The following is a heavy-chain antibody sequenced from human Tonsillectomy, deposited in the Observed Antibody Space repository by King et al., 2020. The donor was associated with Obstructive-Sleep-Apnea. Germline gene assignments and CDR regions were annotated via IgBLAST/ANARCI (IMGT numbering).Heavy chain of an antibody. D-gene: IGHD3-10*01. CDR1: GGSLSSSTDY. CDR3: VIDVRVEWFGETLFDL. Sequence: LQLQESGPRLVKPSETLSLTCTVSGGSLSSSTDYWGWIRQPPGKGLEWIGSVYYTGRTYYNPSLESRVTTSLEPSKNQFSLKLSSVTAADTAVYYCVIDVRVEWFGETLFDLWGQGTLVTVSS. CDR2: VYYTGRT. V-gene: IGHV4-39*07. J-gene: IGHJ4*02.